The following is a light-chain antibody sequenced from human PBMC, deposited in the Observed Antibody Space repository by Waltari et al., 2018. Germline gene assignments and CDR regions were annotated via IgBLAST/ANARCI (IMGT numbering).Light chain of an antibody. CDR1: SXXXXXXXY. CDR2: EVS. CDR3: XSYTSXXXYX. Sequence: QSAXTQPASVSXXPGQSITISXTGTSXXXXXXXYVSWYQQHPGKAPKLMXYEVSNRPSGVSNRFSXSXSGNTXSLTISGXXXEDEADYXXXSYTSXXXYXFGTGTKVTVL. J-gene: IGLJ1*01. V-gene: IGLV2-14*01.